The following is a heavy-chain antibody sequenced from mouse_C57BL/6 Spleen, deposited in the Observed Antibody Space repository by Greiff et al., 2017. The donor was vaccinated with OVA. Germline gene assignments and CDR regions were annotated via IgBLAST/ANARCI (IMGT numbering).Heavy chain of an antibody. CDR1: GYTFTSYW. J-gene: IGHJ2*01. CDR2: IDPSDSET. CDR3: AREAYYALDY. V-gene: IGHV1-52*01. D-gene: IGHD2-10*01. Sequence: QVQLQQPGAELVRPGSSEKLSCKASGYTFTSYWMHWVKQRPIQGLEWIGNIDPSDSETHYNQKFKDKATLTVDKSSSTAYMQLSSLTSEDSAVYYCAREAYYALDYWGQGTTLTVSS.